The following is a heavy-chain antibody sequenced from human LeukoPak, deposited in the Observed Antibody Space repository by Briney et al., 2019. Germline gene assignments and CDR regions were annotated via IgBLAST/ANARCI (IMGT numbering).Heavy chain of an antibody. J-gene: IGHJ4*02. D-gene: IGHD6-19*01. Sequence: PSETLSLTCTVSGGSISSYYWSWIRQPPGKGLEWIGYIYYSGSTNYNPSLKSRVTISVDTSKNQFSLKLSSVTAADTAVYYCARCIAVAGTEDYFDYWGQGTLVTVSS. CDR2: IYYSGST. CDR3: ARCIAVAGTEDYFDY. V-gene: IGHV4-59*12. CDR1: GGSISSYY.